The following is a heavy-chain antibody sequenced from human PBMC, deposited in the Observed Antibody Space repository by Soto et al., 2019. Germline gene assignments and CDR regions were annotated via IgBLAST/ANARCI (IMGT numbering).Heavy chain of an antibody. CDR1: GGSFNTYY. V-gene: IGHV4-34*01. CDR3: ARPREDSAISSDRTYYLDY. J-gene: IGHJ4*02. Sequence: SETLSLTCAVYGGSFNTYYWRWTWIRQPPGKGLEWIGEINHSGSTNYNPSLKSRVTISVDTSKYHFSLKLSSVTAADTAVYYCARPREDSAISSDRTYYLDYWGQGTLVTVSS. CDR2: INHSGST. D-gene: IGHD2-21*01.